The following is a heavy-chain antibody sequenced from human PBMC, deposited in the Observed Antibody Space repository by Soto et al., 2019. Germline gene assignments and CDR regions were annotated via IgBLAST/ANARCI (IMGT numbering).Heavy chain of an antibody. V-gene: IGHV3-23*01. Sequence: GGSLRLSCAASGFTFSSYAMSWVRQAPGKGLEWVSAISGSGGSTDYADSVKGRFTISRDNSKNTLYLQMNSLRAEDTAVYYCAKVEGGDYTDFFYYYYMDVWGKGTTVTVSS. CDR2: ISGSGGST. D-gene: IGHD4-17*01. J-gene: IGHJ6*03. CDR3: AKVEGGDYTDFFYYYYMDV. CDR1: GFTFSSYA.